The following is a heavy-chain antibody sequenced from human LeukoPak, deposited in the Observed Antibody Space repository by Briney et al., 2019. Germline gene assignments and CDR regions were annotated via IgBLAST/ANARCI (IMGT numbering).Heavy chain of an antibody. Sequence: GGSLRLSCAASGFIFSSYAMSWVRQAPGKGLEWVSTISGSGGSTYYAGSVKGRFTISRDNSKNTVYLQMNSLRAEDTAVYYCAKDRSCTNDVCHGDFDYWGQGTLVTVSS. CDR2: ISGSGGST. J-gene: IGHJ4*02. CDR1: GFIFSSYA. D-gene: IGHD2-8*01. V-gene: IGHV3-23*01. CDR3: AKDRSCTNDVCHGDFDY.